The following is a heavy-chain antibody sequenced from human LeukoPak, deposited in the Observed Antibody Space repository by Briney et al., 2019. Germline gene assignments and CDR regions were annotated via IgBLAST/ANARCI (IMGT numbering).Heavy chain of an antibody. D-gene: IGHD6-19*01. CDR3: TRAGYSSGFDS. CDR1: GFTFSTSA. Sequence: PGGSLRLSCSASGFTFSTSAIHWVRQAPGEGLEYVSAISSNGGSTYYAGSVKGRFTISRDNSKNTLSLQMSSLRPEDTAVYFCTRAGYSSGFDSWGQGTLVTVSS. CDR2: ISSNGGST. J-gene: IGHJ5*01. V-gene: IGHV3-64D*06.